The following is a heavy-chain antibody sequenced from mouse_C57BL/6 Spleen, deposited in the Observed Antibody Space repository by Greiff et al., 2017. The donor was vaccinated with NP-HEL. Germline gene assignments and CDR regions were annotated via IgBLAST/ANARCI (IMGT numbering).Heavy chain of an antibody. Sequence: EVKLEESGGGLVQPGGSMKLSCVASGFTFSNYWMNWVRQSPEKGLEWVAQIRLKSDNYASHYAESVKGRFTNSREDSKSSVYLQMNNLRAEDTGIYYCTGHYAMDYWGQGTSVTVSS. J-gene: IGHJ4*01. V-gene: IGHV6-3*01. CDR2: IRLKSDNYAS. CDR1: GFTFSNYW. CDR3: TGHYAMDY.